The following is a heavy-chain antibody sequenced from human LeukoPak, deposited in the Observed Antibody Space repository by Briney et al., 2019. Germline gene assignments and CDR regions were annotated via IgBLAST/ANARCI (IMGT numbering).Heavy chain of an antibody. CDR1: GGSISTSNW. J-gene: IGHJ4*02. CDR3: ASPYDPYYFDC. D-gene: IGHD3-16*01. Sequence: SGTLSLTCAVSGGSISTSNWWSWVRQPPGKGLEWIGSISFTGSNYYNPSLKSRVTISVDTSKNQFSLKLSSVTAADTAVYYCASPYDPYYFDCWGQGTLVTVSS. V-gene: IGHV4-4*02. CDR2: ISFTGSN.